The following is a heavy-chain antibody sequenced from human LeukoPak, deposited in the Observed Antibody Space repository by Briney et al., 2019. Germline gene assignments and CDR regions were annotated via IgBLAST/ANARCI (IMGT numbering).Heavy chain of an antibody. J-gene: IGHJ2*01. CDR3: AREVSRDAGARYFDL. V-gene: IGHV4-4*07. Sequence: PSETLSLTCTVSGGSITNYYWSWIRQPAGKGLEWIGRFQTSDNTNHNPSLKSRVTMSVDTSKNQFSLTLTSVTAADTAVYYCAREVSRDAGARYFDLWGRGTPVTASS. CDR1: GGSITNYY. CDR2: FQTSDNT. D-gene: IGHD1-1*01.